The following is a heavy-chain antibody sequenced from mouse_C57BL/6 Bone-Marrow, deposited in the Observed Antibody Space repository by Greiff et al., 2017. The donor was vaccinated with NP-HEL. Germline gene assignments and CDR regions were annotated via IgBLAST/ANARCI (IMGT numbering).Heavy chain of an antibody. J-gene: IGHJ4*01. CDR1: GFTFTDYY. D-gene: IGHD2-5*01. Sequence: EVQLQESGPVLVKPGPSVKISCKASGFTFTDYYMHWVKQSHGKSLEWIGLVYHSNGGTSYNQKFKGKATLTVDTSSSTAYMELNSLTSEDSAVYYCARRAYYSNYVYAMDYWGQGTSVTVSS. CDR3: ARRAYYSNYVYAMDY. V-gene: IGHV1-36*01. CDR2: VYHSNGGT.